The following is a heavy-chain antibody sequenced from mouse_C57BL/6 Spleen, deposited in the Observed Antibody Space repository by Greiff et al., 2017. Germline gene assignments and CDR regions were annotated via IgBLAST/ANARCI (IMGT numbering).Heavy chain of an antibody. D-gene: IGHD2-4*01. CDR2: ISGGGGNT. CDR1: GFTFSSYT. V-gene: IGHV5-9*01. J-gene: IGHJ3*01. CDR3: ARHDYDLAWFAY. Sequence: DVMLVESGGGLVKPGGSLKLSCAASGFTFSSYTMSWVRQTPEKRLEWVATISGGGGNTYYPDSLKGRFTISSDNAKNTMYLQMGSLRSEDTALYYCARHDYDLAWFAYWGQGTLVTVSA.